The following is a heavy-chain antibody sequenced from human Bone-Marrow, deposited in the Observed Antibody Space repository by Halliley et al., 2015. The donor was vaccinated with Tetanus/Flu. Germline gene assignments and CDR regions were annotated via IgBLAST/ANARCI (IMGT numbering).Heavy chain of an antibody. D-gene: IGHD6-19*01. J-gene: IGHJ5*02. Sequence: SLRLSCAASGFTFSSYWMTWVRQAPGKRLEWVANIKQDGSEKYYVDPVKGRFTISRDNAKNSLYLQMNSLRAEDTAVYYCARETVTGTPVDLWGQGTLVTVSS. CDR2: IKQDGSEK. V-gene: IGHV3-7*03. CDR1: GFTFSSYW. CDR3: ARETVTGTPVDL.